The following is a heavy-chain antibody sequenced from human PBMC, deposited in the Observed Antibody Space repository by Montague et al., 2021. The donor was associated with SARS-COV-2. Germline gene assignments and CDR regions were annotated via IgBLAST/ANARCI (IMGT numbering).Heavy chain of an antibody. D-gene: IGHD4-23*01. CDR3: VRDHPYGGPRGAYDI. CDR2: IYDGGAV. CDR1: GGSITGYY. J-gene: IGHJ3*02. V-gene: IGHV4-59*01. Sequence: SETLSLTCTVSGGSITGYYWSWLRRSPGKGLEWIAYIYDGGAVNXXPSPGSQVTISTDTSKNQLSLKVNSVTAADTAVYYCVRDHPYGGPRGAYDIWGQGTVVTVSS.